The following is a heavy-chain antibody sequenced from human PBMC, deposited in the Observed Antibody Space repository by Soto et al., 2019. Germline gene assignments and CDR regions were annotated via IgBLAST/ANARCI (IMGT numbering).Heavy chain of an antibody. D-gene: IGHD6-13*01. CDR1: GFTFSSYA. J-gene: IGHJ4*02. V-gene: IGHV3-23*01. Sequence: GGSLRLSCAASGFTFSSYAMSWVRQAPGKGLEWVSAISGSGGSTYYADSVKGRFTISRDNSRNTLYLQMNSLRAEDTAVYYCAKNPGSYSSSWYFDYWGQGTLVTVSS. CDR3: AKNPGSYSSSWYFDY. CDR2: ISGSGGST.